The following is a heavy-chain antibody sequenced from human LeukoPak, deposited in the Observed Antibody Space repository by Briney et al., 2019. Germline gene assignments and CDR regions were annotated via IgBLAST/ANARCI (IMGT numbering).Heavy chain of an antibody. D-gene: IGHD3-10*01. CDR1: GFTFSSYA. Sequence: PGGSLRLSCAASGFTFSSYAMHWVRQAPGKGLEYVSAISSDGGSTYYASSVKGRFAVSRDNSKNTLYLRMGSLRAEDMAVYYCARVTGPRGGRPVYWGQGTLVTVSS. CDR2: ISSDGGST. CDR3: ARVTGPRGGRPVY. J-gene: IGHJ4*02. V-gene: IGHV3-64*01.